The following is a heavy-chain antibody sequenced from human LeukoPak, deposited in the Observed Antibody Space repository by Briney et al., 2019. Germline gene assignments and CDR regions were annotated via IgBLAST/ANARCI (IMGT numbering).Heavy chain of an antibody. D-gene: IGHD6-19*01. V-gene: IGHV3-23*01. J-gene: IGHJ4*02. Sequence: GGSLRLSCAASGFTFSSYGMSWVRQAPGKGLEWVSAINTSGGSTYYADSVKGRFTISRDNAKNSLYLQMNSLRAEDTAVYYCARSKWDTSGWYYFDYWGQGTLVTVSS. CDR1: GFTFSSYG. CDR2: INTSGGST. CDR3: ARSKWDTSGWYYFDY.